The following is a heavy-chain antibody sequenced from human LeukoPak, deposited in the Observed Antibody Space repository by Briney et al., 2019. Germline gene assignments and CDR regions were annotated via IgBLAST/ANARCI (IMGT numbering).Heavy chain of an antibody. V-gene: IGHV3-74*01. CDR2: INSDGSST. Sequence: GGSLRLSCAASGFTFSSYWMHWVRQAPGKGLVWVSRINSDGSSTSYADSVKGRFTISRDNAKNTLYLQTNSLRAEDTAVYYCAKVSWESTNQDFDCWGQGTLVTVSS. CDR1: GFTFSSYW. CDR3: AKVSWESTNQDFDC. D-gene: IGHD5-12*01. J-gene: IGHJ4*02.